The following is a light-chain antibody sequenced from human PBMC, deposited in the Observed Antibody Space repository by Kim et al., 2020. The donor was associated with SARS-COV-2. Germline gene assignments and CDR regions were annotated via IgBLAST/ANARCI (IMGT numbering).Light chain of an antibody. J-gene: IGLJ1*01. CDR2: GKN. CDR1: TLRTYY. Sequence: ALGQTVRITCQGGTLRTYYASWYQQKPGQAPVLVIYGKNNRPSGIPDRFSGSSSGNTASLTITGAQAADEADYYCSSRDSSGNHYVFGTGTKVTVL. V-gene: IGLV3-19*01. CDR3: SSRDSSGNHYV.